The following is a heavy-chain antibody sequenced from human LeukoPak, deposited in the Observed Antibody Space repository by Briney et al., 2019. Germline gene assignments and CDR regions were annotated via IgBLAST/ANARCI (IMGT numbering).Heavy chain of an antibody. V-gene: IGHV3-20*04. CDR3: ARASTGDNYYDSSGYYYDGVDY. Sequence: GGSLRLSCAASGFTFSHYSMNWVRQAPGKGLEWVSGINWNGGSTGYADSVKGRFTISRDNAKNSLYLQMNSLRAEDTALYYCARASTGDNYYDSSGYYYDGVDYWGQGTLVTVSS. CDR2: INWNGGST. CDR1: GFTFSHYS. J-gene: IGHJ4*02. D-gene: IGHD3-22*01.